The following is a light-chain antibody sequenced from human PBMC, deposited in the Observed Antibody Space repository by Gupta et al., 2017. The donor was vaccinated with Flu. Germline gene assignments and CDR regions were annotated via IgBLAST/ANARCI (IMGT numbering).Light chain of an antibody. V-gene: IGLV3-21*02. CDR1: NIGFKP. CDR2: GDV. Sequence: GGDNIGFKPVNWYQQSPGPAPLLIVYGDVDRPSGIPERFSGSNSGDTATLTISGAESGDEADYYCQVWDSRPDQSVFGGGTKVTVL. CDR3: QVWDSRPDQSV. J-gene: IGLJ1*01.